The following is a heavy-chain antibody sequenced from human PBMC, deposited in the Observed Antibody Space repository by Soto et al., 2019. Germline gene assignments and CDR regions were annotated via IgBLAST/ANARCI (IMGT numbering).Heavy chain of an antibody. V-gene: IGHV1-18*04. D-gene: IGHD5-12*01. CDR1: GYTFTSYG. CDR3: ARDGDSSGYSGYDVDYYYYYGMDV. Sequence: ASVKVSCKASGYTFTSYGISWVRQAPGQGPEWMGWISAYNGNTNYAQKLQGRVTMTTDTSTSTAYMELRSLRSDDTAVYYCARDGDSSGYSGYDVDYYYYYGMDVWGQGTTVTVSS. CDR2: ISAYNGNT. J-gene: IGHJ6*02.